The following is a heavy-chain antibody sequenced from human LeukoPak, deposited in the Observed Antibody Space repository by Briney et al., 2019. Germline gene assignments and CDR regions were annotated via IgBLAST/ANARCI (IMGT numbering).Heavy chain of an antibody. J-gene: IGHJ6*02. Sequence: ASVKVSCKASGYTFTSYDVNWVRQATGQGLEWMGWMNPNSGNTGSAQKFQGRVTMTRDTSITTAYMELSSLRSEDTAVYFCARGGPRTTMIPPFGMDVWGQGTTVTVSS. D-gene: IGHD4-17*01. CDR2: MNPNSGNT. CDR3: ARGGPRTTMIPPFGMDV. V-gene: IGHV1-8*01. CDR1: GYTFTSYD.